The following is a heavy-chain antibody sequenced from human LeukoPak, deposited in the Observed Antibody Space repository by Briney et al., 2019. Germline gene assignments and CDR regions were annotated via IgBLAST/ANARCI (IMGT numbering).Heavy chain of an antibody. Sequence: SETLSLTCTVSGGSISSSSYYWGWIRQPPGKGLEWIGSIYYSGSTYYNPSLKSRVTISVDTSKNQFSLKLSSVTAADTAVYYCARVLPSGSYEGWFDPWGQGTLVTVSS. CDR1: GGSISSSSYY. V-gene: IGHV4-39*07. D-gene: IGHD1-26*01. J-gene: IGHJ5*02. CDR2: IYYSGST. CDR3: ARVLPSGSYEGWFDP.